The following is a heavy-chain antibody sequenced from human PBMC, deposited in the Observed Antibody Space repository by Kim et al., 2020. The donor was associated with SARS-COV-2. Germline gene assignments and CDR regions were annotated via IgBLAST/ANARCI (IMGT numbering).Heavy chain of an antibody. J-gene: IGHJ5*02. CDR1: GFTFSSYA. Sequence: GGSLRLSCAASGFTFSSYAMHWVRQAPGKGLEWVAVISYDGSNKYYADSVKGRFTISRDNSKNTLYLQMNSLRAEDTAVYYCARDPEYQSHTVPKDIVVVPAASFWFDPWGQGTLVTVSS. CDR2: ISYDGSNK. D-gene: IGHD2-2*01. CDR3: ARDPEYQSHTVPKDIVVVPAASFWFDP. V-gene: IGHV3-30-3*01.